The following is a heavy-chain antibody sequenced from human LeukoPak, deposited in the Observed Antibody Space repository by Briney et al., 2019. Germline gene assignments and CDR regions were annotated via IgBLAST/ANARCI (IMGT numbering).Heavy chain of an antibody. CDR3: ARGPIVVVPYYFDY. J-gene: IGHJ4*02. V-gene: IGHV4-34*01. Sequence: SETLSLTCAVYGGSFSGYYWSWIRQPPGKGLEWIGEINHSGSTNYNPSLKSRVTISIDTSKNQSSLKLSSVTAADTAVYYCARGPIVVVPYYFDYWGQGTLVTVSS. D-gene: IGHD3-22*01. CDR1: GGSFSGYY. CDR2: INHSGST.